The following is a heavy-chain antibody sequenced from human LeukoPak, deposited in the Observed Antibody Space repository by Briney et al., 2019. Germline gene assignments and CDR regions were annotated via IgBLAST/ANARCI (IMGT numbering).Heavy chain of an antibody. CDR3: ARDAIAGNFDY. CDR2: IYYTGST. D-gene: IGHD2-15*01. CDR1: RGSMTSYY. Sequence: SETLSLTCTVSRGSMTSYYSSWIRQPPGKGLEYIGYIYYTGSTYYNPSLKSRVTISVDTSKNQFSLRLSSVTAADTAVYYCARDAIAGNFDYWGQGTLVTVSS. J-gene: IGHJ4*02. V-gene: IGHV4-59*01.